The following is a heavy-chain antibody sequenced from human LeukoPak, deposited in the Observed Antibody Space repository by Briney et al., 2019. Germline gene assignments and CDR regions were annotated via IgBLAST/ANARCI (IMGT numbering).Heavy chain of an antibody. J-gene: IGHJ4*02. V-gene: IGHV3-48*01. CDR3: AKDHRSLAMVRGVIILDY. CDR1: GFTFSSYS. Sequence: PGGSLRLSCAASGFTFSSYSMNWVRQAPGKGLEWVSYISSSSSTIYYADSVKGRFTISRDNSKNTLYLQMNSLRAEDTAVYYCAKDHRSLAMVRGVIILDYWGQGTLVTVSS. CDR2: ISSSSSTI. D-gene: IGHD3-10*01.